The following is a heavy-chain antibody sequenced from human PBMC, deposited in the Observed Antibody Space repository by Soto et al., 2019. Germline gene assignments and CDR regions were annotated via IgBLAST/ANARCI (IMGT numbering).Heavy chain of an antibody. J-gene: IGHJ5*02. Sequence: SGPTLVNPTQTLTLTCRFSGFSLSVYGVRVIWFRQPPGETLEWLALIHWNDDKRYSPYLKSRPTITKGTSKNQVVLTLTNLDPLDTGTYFCAHTKDSSGFLTSWGQGILVTVSS. CDR3: AHTKDSSGFLTS. CDR1: GFSLSVYGVR. V-gene: IGHV2-5*01. D-gene: IGHD3-22*01. CDR2: IHWNDDK.